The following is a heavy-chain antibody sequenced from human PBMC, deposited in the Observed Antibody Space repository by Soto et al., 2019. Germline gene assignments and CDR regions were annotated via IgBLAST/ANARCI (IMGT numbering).Heavy chain of an antibody. Sequence: SETLSLTCTVSGGSISSSSYYWGWIRQPPGKGLEWIGSIYYSGSTYYNPSLKRRVTISVDTSKNQFSLKMTSVTAADTAVYYFARGVRGKNSCSSGVDYWGEGPRVTV. CDR3: ARGVRGKNSCSSGVDY. V-gene: IGHV4-39*01. D-gene: IGHD3-10*02. CDR2: IYYSGST. CDR1: GGSISSSSYY. J-gene: IGHJ4*02.